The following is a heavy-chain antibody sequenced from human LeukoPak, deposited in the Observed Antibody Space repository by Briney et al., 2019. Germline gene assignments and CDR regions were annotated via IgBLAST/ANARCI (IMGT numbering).Heavy chain of an antibody. Sequence: SETLSLTCTASGVSISSYYWSWIRQPAGKGLEWVGRIYTSGSTNYNPSLKSRVTMSVDTSKNQFSLKLSTLTAADTAVYYCVSVVAKLLWVGESGQTGNWFATWGPGTLVTVSS. J-gene: IGHJ5*02. CDR2: IYTSGST. V-gene: IGHV4-4*07. CDR3: VSVVAKLLWVGESGQTGNWFAT. D-gene: IGHD3-10*01. CDR1: GVSISSYY.